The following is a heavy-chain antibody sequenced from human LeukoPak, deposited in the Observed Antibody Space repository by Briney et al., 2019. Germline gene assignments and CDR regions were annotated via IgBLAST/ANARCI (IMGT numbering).Heavy chain of an antibody. D-gene: IGHD3-10*01. Sequence: AGGSLRLSCAASGFTFSSYGMHWVRQAPGKGLEWVAVISYDGSNKYYADSVKGRFTISRDNSKNTLYLQMNSLRAEDTAVYYCANSDGWFGELLTFQHWGQGTLVTASS. CDR2: ISYDGSNK. V-gene: IGHV3-30*18. J-gene: IGHJ1*01. CDR3: ANSDGWFGELLTFQH. CDR1: GFTFSSYG.